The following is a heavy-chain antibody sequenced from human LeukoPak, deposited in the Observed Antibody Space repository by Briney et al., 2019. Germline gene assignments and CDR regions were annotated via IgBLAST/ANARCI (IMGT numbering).Heavy chain of an antibody. J-gene: IGHJ4*02. CDR3: AKASYGVVDY. V-gene: IGHV3-23*01. CDR2: ISGSGGST. D-gene: IGHD2-2*01. Sequence: QTGGSLRLSCAASGFTFSSYAMSWVRQAPGKGLEWVSAISGSGGSTYYADSVKGRFAIFRNNSKNTLYLQMNSLRAEDTAVYYCAKASYGVVDYWGQGTLVTVSS. CDR1: GFTFSSYA.